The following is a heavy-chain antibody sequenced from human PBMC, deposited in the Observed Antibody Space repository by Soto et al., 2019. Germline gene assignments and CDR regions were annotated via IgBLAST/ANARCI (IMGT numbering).Heavy chain of an antibody. V-gene: IGHV3-48*01. D-gene: IGHD5-12*01. CDR2: ISSSSSTI. J-gene: IGHJ6*03. CDR1: GFTFSSYS. Sequence: GGSLRLSCAASGFTFSSYSMNWVRQAPGKGLEWVSYISSSSSTIYYADSVKGRFTISRDNAKNSLYLQMNSLRAEDTAVYYCARAYSGYDNPLDYYYMDVWGKGTTVTVSS. CDR3: ARAYSGYDNPLDYYYMDV.